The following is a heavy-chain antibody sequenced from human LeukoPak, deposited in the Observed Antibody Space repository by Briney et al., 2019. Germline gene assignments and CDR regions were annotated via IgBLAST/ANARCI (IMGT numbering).Heavy chain of an antibody. Sequence: SETLTLTCTVSGGSISSHYWSWIRQPPGKGLEWIGYIYYSGSAIYNPSFKSRVTISVDTSKNQFSLKLSSVTAADTAVYYCARGGDHRYGDAVDIWGQGTMVTVSS. J-gene: IGHJ3*02. CDR1: GGSISSHY. CDR2: IYYSGSA. D-gene: IGHD4-17*01. CDR3: ARGGDHRYGDAVDI. V-gene: IGHV4-59*11.